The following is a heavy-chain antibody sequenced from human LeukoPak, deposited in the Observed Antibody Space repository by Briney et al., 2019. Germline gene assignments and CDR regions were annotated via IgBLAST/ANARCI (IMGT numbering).Heavy chain of an antibody. CDR2: IYPGDPDT. J-gene: IGHJ4*02. V-gene: IGHV5-51*01. D-gene: IGHD3-22*01. CDR3: ARYYYDSSGYYHFDY. CDR1: GYSFTSYW. Sequence: GESLKISXKGSGYSFTSYWIGWVLQMPGKGLEWMGIIYPGDPDTRYSPSFQGQVTISADKSISTAYLQWSSLKASDTAMYYCARYYYDSSGYYHFDYWGQGTLVTVSS.